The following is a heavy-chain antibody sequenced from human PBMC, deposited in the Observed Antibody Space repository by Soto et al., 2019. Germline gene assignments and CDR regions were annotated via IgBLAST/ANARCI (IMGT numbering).Heavy chain of an antibody. CDR3: AKGGAIVAAGTRVYLYNAMDV. CDR1: GYTFTGYY. J-gene: IGHJ6*01. CDR2: INPNSGDT. D-gene: IGHD1-26*01. V-gene: IGHV1-2*02. Sequence: QVQLVQSGTEVKRPGDSVKVSCKASGYTFTGYYVHWVRQAPGQGLEWMGWINPNSGDTYLAQRFQGRVTMNRDTSIGTAYMELRGLTSDDTAEYYCAKGGAIVAAGTRVYLYNAMDVWWQGTTVTVSS.